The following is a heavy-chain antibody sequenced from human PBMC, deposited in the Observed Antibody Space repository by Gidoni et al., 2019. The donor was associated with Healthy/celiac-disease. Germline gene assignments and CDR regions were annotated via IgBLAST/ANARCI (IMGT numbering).Heavy chain of an antibody. V-gene: IGHV1-18*01. Sequence: QVQLVQSGAEVKKPRASVQVSCKASGSTFTSYGISWVRQAPGQGLEWMGWISAYNGNTNYAQKLQGRGTMTTDTSTSTAYMELRSLRSDDTAVYYCARDEHYYGSGSSDYYYYYGMDVWGQGTTVTVSS. CDR3: ARDEHYYGSGSSDYYYYYGMDV. J-gene: IGHJ6*02. CDR1: GSTFTSYG. CDR2: ISAYNGNT. D-gene: IGHD3-10*01.